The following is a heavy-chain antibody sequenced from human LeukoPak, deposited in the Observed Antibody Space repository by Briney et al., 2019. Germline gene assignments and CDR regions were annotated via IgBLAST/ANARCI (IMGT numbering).Heavy chain of an antibody. CDR1: GYTFTSYY. V-gene: IGHV1-46*01. D-gene: IGHD6-13*01. CDR2: INPSGGST. J-gene: IGHJ6*04. CDR3: ARPSIAAAGGWV. Sequence: ASVKVPCKASGYTFTSYYMHWVRQAPGQGLEWMGIINPSGGSTSYAQKFQGRVTMTRDMSTSTVYMELSSLRSEDTAVYYCARPSIAAAGGWVWGKGTTVTVSS.